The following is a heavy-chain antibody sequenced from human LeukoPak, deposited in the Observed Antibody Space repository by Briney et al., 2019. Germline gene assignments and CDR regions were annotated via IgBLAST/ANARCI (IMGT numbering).Heavy chain of an antibody. Sequence: SVKVSCKASGGTFSSYAISWVRQAPGQGLEWMGRIIPIFGTANYAQKFQGRVTITTDESTSTVYMELSSLRSEDTAVYYCARVANWNELPDSWGQGTLVTVSS. J-gene: IGHJ4*02. D-gene: IGHD1-1*01. CDR1: GGTFSSYA. CDR2: IIPIFGTA. V-gene: IGHV1-69*05. CDR3: ARVANWNELPDS.